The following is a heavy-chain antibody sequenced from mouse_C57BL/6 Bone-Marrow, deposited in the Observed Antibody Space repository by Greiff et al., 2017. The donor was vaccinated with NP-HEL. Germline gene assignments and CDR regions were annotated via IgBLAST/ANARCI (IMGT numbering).Heavy chain of an antibody. CDR3: ARDVETGPYAMDY. J-gene: IGHJ4*01. CDR2: SRNKANDYTT. Sequence: EVKVVESGGGLVQSGRSLRLSCATSGFTFSDFYMEWVRQAPGKGLEWIAASRNKANDYTTEYSASVKGRFIVSRDTSQSILYLQMNALRAEDTAIYYCARDVETGPYAMDYWGQGTSVTVSS. CDR1: GFTFSDFY. V-gene: IGHV7-1*01. D-gene: IGHD4-1*01.